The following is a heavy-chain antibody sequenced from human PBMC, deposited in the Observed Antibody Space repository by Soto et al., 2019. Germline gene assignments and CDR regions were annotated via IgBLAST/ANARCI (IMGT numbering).Heavy chain of an antibody. J-gene: IGHJ6*02. CDR2: INAGNGNT. V-gene: IGHV1-3*01. CDR1: GYTFTSYA. Sequence: ASVKVSCKASGYTFTSYAMHWVRQAPGQRLEWMGWINAGNGNTKYSQKFQGRVTITRDTSASTAYMELSSLRSEDTAVYYCARDSHHYDFWSGYYSDYYYYYGMDVWGQGTTVTVSS. CDR3: ARDSHHYDFWSGYYSDYYYYYGMDV. D-gene: IGHD3-3*01.